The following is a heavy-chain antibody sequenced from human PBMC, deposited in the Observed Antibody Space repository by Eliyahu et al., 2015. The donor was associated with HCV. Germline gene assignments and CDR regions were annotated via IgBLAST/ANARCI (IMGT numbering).Heavy chain of an antibody. D-gene: IGHD3-10*01. CDR3: ARVIYGSGSYYNRLGMDV. CDR1: GGTFSSYA. Sequence: EVKKPGSSVKVSCKASGGTFSSYAISWVRQAPGQGLEWMGGIIPIFGTANYAQKFQGRVTITADESTSTAYMELSSLRSEDTAVYYCARVIYGSGSYYNRLGMDVWGQGTTVTVSS. V-gene: IGHV1-69*01. CDR2: IIPIFGTA. J-gene: IGHJ6*02.